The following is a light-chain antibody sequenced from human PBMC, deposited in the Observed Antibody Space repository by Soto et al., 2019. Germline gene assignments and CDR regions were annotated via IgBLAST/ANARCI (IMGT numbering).Light chain of an antibody. V-gene: IGKV3-20*01. J-gene: IGKJ1*01. CDR3: QQYGGSPWT. Sequence: EIVLTQSPDTLSLSPGERATLSCRASQSVSDRYLAWYQQKPGQAPRLLIYGASNRATGIPDRVSGSGSGTDFTLSITKLEPEDFAVYYCQQYGGSPWTFGQGTKVGIK. CDR2: GAS. CDR1: QSVSDRY.